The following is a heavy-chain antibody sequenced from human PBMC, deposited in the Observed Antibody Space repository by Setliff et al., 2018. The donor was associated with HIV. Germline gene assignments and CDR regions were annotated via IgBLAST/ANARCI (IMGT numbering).Heavy chain of an antibody. CDR3: VRDPPLTPTDADHPFDI. D-gene: IGHD2-21*02. Sequence: ETLSLTCAVSGYSISSGYYWAWIRQPPGKGLEWIGSIYHGGTTYYNPSLKSRSTISEDTSKNQFSLSLSSVTAADTAVYYCVRDPPLTPTDADHPFDIWGQGTMVTV. J-gene: IGHJ3*02. V-gene: IGHV4-38-2*02. CDR1: GYSISSGYY. CDR2: IYHGGTT.